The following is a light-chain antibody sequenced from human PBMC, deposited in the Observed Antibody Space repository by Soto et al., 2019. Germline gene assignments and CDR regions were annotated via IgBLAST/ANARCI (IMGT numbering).Light chain of an antibody. V-gene: IGLV2-23*01. CDR3: CSSSGTNTFV. J-gene: IGLJ1*01. Sequence: QSALTQPASVSGSPGQSITISCTGTSSDVGSYNLVSWYQQYPGKAPKLMIYEGNKRPSGVSNRCSGSKSANTASLTISGLQTADEDDYYCCSSSGTNTFVFGTGTKLTVL. CDR1: SSDVGSYNL. CDR2: EGN.